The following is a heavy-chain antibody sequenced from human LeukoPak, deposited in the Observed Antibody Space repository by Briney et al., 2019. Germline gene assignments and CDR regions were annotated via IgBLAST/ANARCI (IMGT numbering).Heavy chain of an antibody. CDR3: ARGIRRYYYGMDV. CDR2: IYYSGST. V-gene: IGHV4-59*01. Sequence: SETLSLTCTVSGGSISSYYWSWIRQPPGKELKWIGYIYYSGSTNYNPSLKSRVTISVDTSKNQFSLKLSSVTAADTAVYYCARGIRRYYYGMDVWGQGTTVTVSS. CDR1: GGSISSYY. J-gene: IGHJ6*02. D-gene: IGHD1-14*01.